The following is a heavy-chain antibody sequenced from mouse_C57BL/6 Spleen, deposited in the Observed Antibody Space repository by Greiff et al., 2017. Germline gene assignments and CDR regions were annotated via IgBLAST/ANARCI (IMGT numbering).Heavy chain of an antibody. CDR1: GYTFTTYP. CDR2: FHPYNDDT. D-gene: IGHD1-1*01. V-gene: IGHV1-47*01. J-gene: IGHJ2*01. Sequence: VKLQESGAELVKPGASVKMSCKASGYTFTTYPIEWMKQNHGKSLEWIGNFHPYNDDTKYNEKFKGKATLTVEKSSSTVYLELSRLTSDDSAVYYCARTYYYGSSPYFDYWGQGTTLTVSS. CDR3: ARTYYYGSSPYFDY.